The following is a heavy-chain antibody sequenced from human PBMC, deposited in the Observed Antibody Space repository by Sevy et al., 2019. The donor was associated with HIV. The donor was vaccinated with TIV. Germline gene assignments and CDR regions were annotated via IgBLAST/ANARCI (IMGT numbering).Heavy chain of an antibody. D-gene: IGHD3-16*02. J-gene: IGHJ4*02. CDR1: GFTFSSYE. CDR2: ISSSGSTI. V-gene: IGHV3-48*03. Sequence: GGSLRLSCAASGFTFSSYEMNWVRQAPGKGLEWVSYISSSGSTIYYADSVKGRFTISRDNAKNSLYLQMNSLRAEDTAVYYCARGYTITFGGVIDLFDYWGQGILVTVSS. CDR3: ARGYTITFGGVIDLFDY.